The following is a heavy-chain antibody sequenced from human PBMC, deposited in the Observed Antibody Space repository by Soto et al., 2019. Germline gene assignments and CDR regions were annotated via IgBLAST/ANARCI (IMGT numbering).Heavy chain of an antibody. CDR1: GGTFSSYA. V-gene: IGHV1-69*13. D-gene: IGHD1-1*01. J-gene: IGHJ3*02. Sequence: SVKVSCKASGGTFSSYAISWVRQAPGQGLEWMGGIIPIFGTANYAQKFQGRVTITADESTSTAYMELSSLRSEDTAVYYCARDVKSALIQLERSPHAFDIWGQGTMVTVSS. CDR3: ARDVKSALIQLERSPHAFDI. CDR2: IIPIFGTA.